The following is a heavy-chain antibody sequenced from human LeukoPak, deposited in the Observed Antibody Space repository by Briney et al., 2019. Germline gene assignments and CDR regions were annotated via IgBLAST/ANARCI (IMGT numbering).Heavy chain of an antibody. Sequence: ASVKVSCKASGYTFTSYYMHWVRQAPGQGLEWMGIINPSDGSTNYAQKFQGRVTMTRDMSTSTVYMELSSLRAEDTAVFYCAKYSYGSGTSFDPWGQGTLVTVSS. CDR1: GYTFTSYY. CDR2: INPSDGST. D-gene: IGHD3-10*01. J-gene: IGHJ5*02. CDR3: AKYSYGSGTSFDP. V-gene: IGHV1-46*01.